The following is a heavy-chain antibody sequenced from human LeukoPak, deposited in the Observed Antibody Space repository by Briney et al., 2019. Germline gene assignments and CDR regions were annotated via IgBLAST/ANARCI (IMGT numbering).Heavy chain of an antibody. J-gene: IGHJ4*02. CDR2: IYHTGST. D-gene: IGHD3-10*01. CDR1: GASLSSKY. Sequence: SETLSLTCTVSGASLSSKYWTWIRQPPGEGLEGIGYIYHTGSTKYNPSLKSRLTISVDTSKNQFSLKLSSVTAADTAVYFCARVPTGSYSIDYWGQGTLVTVSS. V-gene: IGHV4-59*01. CDR3: ARVPTGSYSIDY.